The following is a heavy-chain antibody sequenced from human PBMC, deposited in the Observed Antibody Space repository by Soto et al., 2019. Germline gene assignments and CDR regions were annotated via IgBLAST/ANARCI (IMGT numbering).Heavy chain of an antibody. D-gene: IGHD5-12*01. J-gene: IGHJ6*03. V-gene: IGHV1-69*04. CDR3: ARDHSGYDYYYYYYMDV. CDR1: GGTYSSYT. Sequence: SVKVSCKASGGTYSSYTISWVRQAPGQGLEWMGRIIPILGIANYAQKFQGRVTITADKSTSTAYMELSSLRSEDTAVYYCARDHSGYDYYYYYYMDVWGKGTTVTVSS. CDR2: IIPILGIA.